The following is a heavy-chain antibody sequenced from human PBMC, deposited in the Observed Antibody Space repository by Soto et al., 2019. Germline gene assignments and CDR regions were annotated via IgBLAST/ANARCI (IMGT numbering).Heavy chain of an antibody. D-gene: IGHD3-22*01. V-gene: IGHV1-46*03. Sequence: GASVKVSCKASGYTSTRYYMHWVRQAPGQGLEWMGIINPSGGSTSYAQKFQGRVTMTRDTSTSTVYMELSSLRSEDTAVYYCVRATYFSDSSGYHTCFDYWGQGTLVTVSS. CDR2: INPSGGST. CDR1: GYTSTRYY. J-gene: IGHJ4*02. CDR3: VRATYFSDSSGYHTCFDY.